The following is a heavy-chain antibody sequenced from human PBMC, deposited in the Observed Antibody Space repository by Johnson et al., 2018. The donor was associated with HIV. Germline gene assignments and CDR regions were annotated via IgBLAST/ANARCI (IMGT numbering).Heavy chain of an antibody. Sequence: QVQLVESGGGLVKPGGSLTVSCAGSGFTFSDYYVTWIRQAPGKGLEWVSYISSSGTTKNYADSVRGRFTISRDNVKNLVYLQMNSLRTEDTAVYYCARPAGKMILVVDDSFHIWGQGTMVTVSS. CDR3: ARPAGKMILVVDDSFHI. CDR1: GFTFSDYY. V-gene: IGHV3-11*04. J-gene: IGHJ3*02. CDR2: ISSSGTTK. D-gene: IGHD2-21*01.